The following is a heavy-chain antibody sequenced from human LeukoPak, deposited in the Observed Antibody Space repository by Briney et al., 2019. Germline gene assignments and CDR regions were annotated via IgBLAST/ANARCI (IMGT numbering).Heavy chain of an antibody. J-gene: IGHJ3*02. CDR2: IYYTGST. Sequence: SETLSLTCTVSGGSISSSSYYWGWIRQPPGKGLEWIGRIYYTGSTYYNPSLKSRVTISVDTSKNQFSLKLNSVTAADTAVYYCARDQWLLRGGDHDAFDIWGQGTMVTVSS. CDR3: ARDQWLLRGGDHDAFDI. D-gene: IGHD6-19*01. V-gene: IGHV4-39*02. CDR1: GGSISSSSYY.